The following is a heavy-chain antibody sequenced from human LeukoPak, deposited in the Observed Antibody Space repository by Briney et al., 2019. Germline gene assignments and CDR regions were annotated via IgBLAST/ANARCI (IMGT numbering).Heavy chain of an antibody. Sequence: GSLRLSCAASGFTFSSYAMSWVRPAPGKGLEWVSAISGSGGSTYYADSVKGRFTISRDNSKNTLYLQMNSLRAENTAVYYCAKDSSGAPSDLDYWGQGTLVTVSS. CDR1: GFTFSSYA. CDR3: AKDSSGAPSDLDY. CDR2: ISGSGGST. D-gene: IGHD6-19*01. V-gene: IGHV3-23*01. J-gene: IGHJ4*02.